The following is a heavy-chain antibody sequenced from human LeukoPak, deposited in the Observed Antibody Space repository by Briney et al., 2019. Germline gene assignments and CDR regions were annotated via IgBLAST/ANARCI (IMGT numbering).Heavy chain of an antibody. CDR2: IRYDGSNQ. CDR1: GFTFSTFG. D-gene: IGHD3-22*01. CDR3: VKDDFYDATEA. Sequence: PGGSLRLSCPASGFTFSTFGMHWVRQAPGKGLEWVAFIRYDGSNQYYEDSVKGRFTISRDNSKNKVYLVMSRLRPEDSALYYCVKDDFYDATEAWGRGTLVTVSS. J-gene: IGHJ5*02. V-gene: IGHV3-30*02.